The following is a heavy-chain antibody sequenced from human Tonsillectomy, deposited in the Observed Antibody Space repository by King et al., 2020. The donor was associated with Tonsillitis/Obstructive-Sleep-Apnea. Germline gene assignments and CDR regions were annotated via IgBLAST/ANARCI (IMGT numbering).Heavy chain of an antibody. D-gene: IGHD5-18*01. CDR1: GFTFSSYA. CDR3: ARPEGAMGSPFYY. V-gene: IGHV3-64*01. CDR2: ISSNGGSI. J-gene: IGHJ4*02. Sequence: VQLVESGGGLVQPGGSLRLSCAASGFTFSSYAMHWVRQAPGKGLEYVSAISSNGGSIYYANSVKGRFTISRENSKNTLYIQMGSLRAEVMAVYYGARPEGAMGSPFYYWGQGTLVTVSS.